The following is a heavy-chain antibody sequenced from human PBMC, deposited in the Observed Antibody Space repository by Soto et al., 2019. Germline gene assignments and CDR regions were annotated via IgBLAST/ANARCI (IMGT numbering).Heavy chain of an antibody. CDR2: IHERGVT. J-gene: IGHJ4*02. Sequence: SETLSLTCNVSGGSVSDYYWSWIRQAPGKGLEWIGYIHERGVTNYNPSLKSRVTMSVDTSKNQFSLTLRSVHTADTAIYFCARDPAGAYGHWGRGTLVTVSA. D-gene: IGHD2-21*01. CDR1: GGSVSDYY. CDR3: ARDPAGAYGH. V-gene: IGHV4-59*02.